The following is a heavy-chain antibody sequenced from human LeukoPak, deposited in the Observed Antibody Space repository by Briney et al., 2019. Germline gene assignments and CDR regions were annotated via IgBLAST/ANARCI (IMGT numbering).Heavy chain of an antibody. J-gene: IGHJ6*03. CDR2: INPNSGGT. CDR3: ARGGRRGYSYDYYYYYYMDV. D-gene: IGHD5-18*01. Sequence: ASVKVSCKASGYTFAAHYIHWVRQAPGQGLEWMGWINPNSGGTNYAQKFQGRVTMTRDTSISTAYMELSRLRSDDTAVYYCARGGRRGYSYDYYYYYYMDVWGKGTTVTISS. V-gene: IGHV1-2*02. CDR1: GYTFAAHY.